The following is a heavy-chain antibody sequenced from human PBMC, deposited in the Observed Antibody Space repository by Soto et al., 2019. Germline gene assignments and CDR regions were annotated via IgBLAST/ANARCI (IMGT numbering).Heavy chain of an antibody. J-gene: IGHJ3*02. CDR2: IYYSGST. CDR1: GGSISSGGYY. V-gene: IGHV4-31*03. CDR3: ARGEYDYIWGSYRDGAFDI. D-gene: IGHD3-16*02. Sequence: QVQLQESGPGLVKPSQTLSLTCTVSGGSISSGGYYWSWIRQHPGKGLEWIGYIYYSGSTYDNPSIRSRITLSVDTSKNQFSLKRSSVTAEDTAVYYCARGEYDYIWGSYRDGAFDIWCQGTMVTVSS.